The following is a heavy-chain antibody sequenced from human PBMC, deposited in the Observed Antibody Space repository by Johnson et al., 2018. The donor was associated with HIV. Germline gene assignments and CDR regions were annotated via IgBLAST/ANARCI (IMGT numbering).Heavy chain of an antibody. D-gene: IGHD2-2*01. Sequence: VQLVESGGGVVRPGGSLRLSCAASGFTFDDYGMSWVRQAPGKGLEWVSGINSNGGSTGYADSVKGRFSISRDNAKNTLYMQMNSLRAEDTAVHYCARGGWLGYCSSTSCAKDAFDIWGQGTMVTVSS. V-gene: IGHV3-20*04. J-gene: IGHJ3*02. CDR3: ARGGWLGYCSSTSCAKDAFDI. CDR2: INSNGGST. CDR1: GFTFDDYG.